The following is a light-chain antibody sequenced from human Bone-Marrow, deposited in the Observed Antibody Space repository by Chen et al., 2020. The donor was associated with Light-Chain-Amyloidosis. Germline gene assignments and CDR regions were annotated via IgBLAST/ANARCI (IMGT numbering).Light chain of an antibody. V-gene: IGLV3-25*03. Sequence: SYELTQPPSVSVSPGQPARITCSGDALPTKYAYWYQQKPGQAPVLVIRRDTERPSGISERFPGSSSGTTATLTISGVQAEDEADYHCQSADSSGTYEVIFGGGTKLTVL. CDR2: RDT. CDR1: ALPTKY. CDR3: QSADSSGTYEVI. J-gene: IGLJ2*01.